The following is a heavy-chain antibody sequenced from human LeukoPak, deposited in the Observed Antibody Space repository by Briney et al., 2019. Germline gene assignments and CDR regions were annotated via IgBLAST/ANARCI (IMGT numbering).Heavy chain of an antibody. CDR2: IYSGGST. J-gene: IGHJ3*02. CDR3: ARGGYSSSWYAARLNDAFDI. D-gene: IGHD6-13*01. V-gene: IGHV3-53*01. CDR1: GFTVSSNY. Sequence: GGSLRLSCAASGFTVSSNYMSWVRQAPGKGLEWVSVIYSGGSTYYADSVKGRFTISRDNAKNSLYLQMNSLRAEDTAVYYCARGGYSSSWYAARLNDAFDIWGQGTMVTVSS.